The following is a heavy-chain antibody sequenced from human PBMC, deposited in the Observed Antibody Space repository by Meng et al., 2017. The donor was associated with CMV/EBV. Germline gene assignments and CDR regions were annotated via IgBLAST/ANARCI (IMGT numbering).Heavy chain of an antibody. V-gene: IGHV4-4*03. D-gene: IGHD3-3*01. CDR2: IYHSGST. Sequence: PDTLSLTSAVSCGSISSINRWSWVRQPPGKGLEWIGEIYHSGSTNYNPSLKSRVTISVDKSKNQFSLKLSSVTAADTAVYYCTRERITIEIFGVLYGMDVWGQGTTVTVSS. J-gene: IGHJ6*02. CDR1: CGSISSINR. CDR3: TRERITIEIFGVLYGMDV.